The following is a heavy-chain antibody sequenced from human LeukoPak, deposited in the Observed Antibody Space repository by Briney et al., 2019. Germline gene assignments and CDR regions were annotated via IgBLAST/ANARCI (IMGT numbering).Heavy chain of an antibody. J-gene: IGHJ3*02. D-gene: IGHD5-12*01. V-gene: IGHV3-23*01. CDR1: GFSFSAYG. CDR2: ISGSGDHT. CDR3: VKPPEWLRLRADVFET. Sequence: GGSLRLSCAASGFSFSAYGMSWGRQSPGKGLEWVSGISGSGDHTYHGDSVRGRFTIPRDNSNNTLYLEMKSLIVEDTALYYCVKPPEWLRLRADVFETWGQGTMVTVSS.